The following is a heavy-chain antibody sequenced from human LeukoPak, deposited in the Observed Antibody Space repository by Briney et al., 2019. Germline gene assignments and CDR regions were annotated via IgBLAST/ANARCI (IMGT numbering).Heavy chain of an antibody. CDR1: GFTFSSFG. D-gene: IGHD1-26*01. J-gene: IGHJ4*02. CDR3: AKGSL. CDR2: ISGRGGST. Sequence: PGGSLRLSCAASGFTFSSFGMSWVRQAPEKGLEWVSTISGRGGSTYYADSVKGRFTLSRDNSNNTLFLQMNSLRAEDTAVYYCAKGSLWGQGTLVTVSP. V-gene: IGHV3-23*01.